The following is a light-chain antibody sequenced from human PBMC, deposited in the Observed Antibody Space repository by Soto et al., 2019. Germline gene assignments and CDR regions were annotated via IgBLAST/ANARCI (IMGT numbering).Light chain of an antibody. V-gene: IGLV2-23*01. CDR3: CSYAGSSTLV. Sequence: QSALTQPASVSGSPGQSITISCTGTCSDVGSYNLGYWYQQHPGKAPKLMIYEGSKRPSGVSNRSSASKSGNTASLTISGLQAEDEADYYCCSYAGSSTLVFGGRTQLTVL. J-gene: IGLJ3*02. CDR1: CSDVGSYNL. CDR2: EGS.